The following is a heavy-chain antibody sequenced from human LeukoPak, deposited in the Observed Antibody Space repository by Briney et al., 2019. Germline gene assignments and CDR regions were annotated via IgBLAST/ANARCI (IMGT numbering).Heavy chain of an antibody. CDR3: ARHIGCSSSSPDY. V-gene: IGHV5-10-1*01. CDR1: GYSFTSYW. D-gene: IGHD6-13*01. J-gene: IGHJ4*02. CDR2: IDPSDSYT. Sequence: GESLKISCKGSGYSFTSYWISWVRQMPGKGLEWMGRIDPSDSYTNYSPSFQGHVTISADKSISTAYLQWSSLKASDTAMYYCARHIGCSSSSPDYWGQGTLVTVSS.